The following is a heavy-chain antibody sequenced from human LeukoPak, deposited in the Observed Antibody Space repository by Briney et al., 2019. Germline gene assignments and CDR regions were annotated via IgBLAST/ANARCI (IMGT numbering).Heavy chain of an antibody. CDR2: ISGSGRQT. J-gene: IGHJ4*02. CDR3: AKHLRTHVWFFDY. V-gene: IGHV3-23*01. Sequence: PGGSLRLSCAASGFTFSSYALSWVRQAPGKGLEWVSLISGSGRQTEYGDSVKGRFTISRDNSKNTLSLQINSLKAEDTAIYYCAKHLRTHVWFFDYWARGPWSPSPQ. D-gene: IGHD3-9*01. CDR1: GFTFSSYA.